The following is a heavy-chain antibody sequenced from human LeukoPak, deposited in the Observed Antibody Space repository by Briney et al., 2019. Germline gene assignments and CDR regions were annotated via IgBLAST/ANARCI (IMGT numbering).Heavy chain of an antibody. CDR2: IYTSGST. J-gene: IGHJ4*02. V-gene: IGHV4-4*07. CDR3: ARDKLLWFGELLPGDY. Sequence: SETLSLTCTVSGGSISSYYWSWIRQPAGKGLEWIGRIYTSGSTNYNPSLKSRVTMSVDTSKNQFSLKLSSVTAADTAVYYCARDKLLWFGELLPGDYWGQGTLVTVSS. CDR1: GGSISSYY. D-gene: IGHD3-10*01.